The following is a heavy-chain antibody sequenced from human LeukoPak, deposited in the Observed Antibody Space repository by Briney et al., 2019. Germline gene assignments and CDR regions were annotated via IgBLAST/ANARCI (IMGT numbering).Heavy chain of an antibody. D-gene: IGHD3-22*01. CDR1: GGSFSGYY. CDR2: INHSGST. J-gene: IGHJ4*02. V-gene: IGHV4-34*01. Sequence: SETLSLTRAVYGGSFSGYYWSWIRQPPGKGLEWIGEINHSGSTNYNPSLKSRVTISVDTSKNQFSLKLSSVTAADTAVYYCAADSGYMDYWGQGTLVTVSS. CDR3: AADSGYMDY.